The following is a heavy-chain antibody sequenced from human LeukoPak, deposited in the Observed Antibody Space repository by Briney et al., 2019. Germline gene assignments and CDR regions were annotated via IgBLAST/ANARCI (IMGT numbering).Heavy chain of an antibody. CDR1: EFTFSDYY. V-gene: IGHV3-11*04. Sequence: PGGSLRLSCAASEFTFSDYYMSWIRQAPGKGLEWVSYISYSGDTIYYADSVKGRFTISRDNAKNSLYLQMNSLRAEDTAVYYCARVYGSGSFDYWGQGTLVTVSS. CDR3: ARVYGSGSFDY. D-gene: IGHD3-10*01. CDR2: ISYSGDTI. J-gene: IGHJ4*02.